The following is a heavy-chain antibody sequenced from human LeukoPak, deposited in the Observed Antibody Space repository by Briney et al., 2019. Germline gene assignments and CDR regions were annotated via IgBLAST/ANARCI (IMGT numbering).Heavy chain of an antibody. CDR3: ARVQRGIAVALDY. Sequence: GGSLRLSCAASGFTFSSYEMNWVRQAPGRGLEWVSYISTTGSSIYYADSVKGRFTISRDNVKNLLYLQMNSLRAEDTAVYYCARVQRGIAVALDYWGQGTLATVSS. J-gene: IGHJ4*02. D-gene: IGHD6-19*01. CDR1: GFTFSSYE. V-gene: IGHV3-48*03. CDR2: ISTTGSSI.